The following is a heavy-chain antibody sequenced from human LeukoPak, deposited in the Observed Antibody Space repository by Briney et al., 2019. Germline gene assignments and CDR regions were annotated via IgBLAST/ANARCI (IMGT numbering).Heavy chain of an antibody. V-gene: IGHV3-23*01. D-gene: IGHD6-19*01. CDR3: AKDLRLVLNVERRSGFGALDY. Sequence: GGSLRLSFAASGFTFSSYAMSWVRQAPGKGLEWVSAISGSGGSTYYADSVKGRFTISRDNSKNTLYLQMNSLRAEDTAVYYCAKDLRLVLNVERRSGFGALDYWGQGTLVTVSS. CDR1: GFTFSSYA. CDR2: ISGSGGST. J-gene: IGHJ4*02.